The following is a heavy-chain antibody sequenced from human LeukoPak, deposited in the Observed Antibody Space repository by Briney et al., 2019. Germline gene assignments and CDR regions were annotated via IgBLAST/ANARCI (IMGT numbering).Heavy chain of an antibody. J-gene: IGHJ5*02. CDR1: GGSMSSYF. Sequence: PSETLSLTCTVSGGSMSSYFWSWIRQPPGKGLEWIGYIYYGESTNYNPSLKSRVTISVDTSKNQFSLKLSSVTAADTAVYYCAREGTAMGNWFDPWGQGTLVTVSS. CDR3: AREGTAMGNWFDP. V-gene: IGHV4-59*01. CDR2: IYYGEST. D-gene: IGHD5-18*01.